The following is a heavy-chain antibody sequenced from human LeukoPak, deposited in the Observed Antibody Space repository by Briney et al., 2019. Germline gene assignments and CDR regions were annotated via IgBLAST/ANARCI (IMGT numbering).Heavy chain of an antibody. Sequence: GGSLRLSCAAAGFTFSYYYISWLRQAAENGLGWVSYISSSASTIYYADSVKGRFTISRDNAKNSLYLQMNSLRAEDTAVYYCARSIAAAGTQNDAFDIWGQGTMVTVSS. CDR2: ISSSASTI. J-gene: IGHJ3*02. V-gene: IGHV3-11*04. D-gene: IGHD6-13*01. CDR1: GFTFSYYY. CDR3: ARSIAAAGTQNDAFDI.